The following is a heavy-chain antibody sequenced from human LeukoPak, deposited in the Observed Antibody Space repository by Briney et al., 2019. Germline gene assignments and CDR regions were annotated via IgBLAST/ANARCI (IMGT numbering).Heavy chain of an antibody. CDR2: INHSGSP. J-gene: IGHJ6*02. Sequence: PSETLSLTCAVYGGSFSGYSWYWIRQPPGKGLEWIGEINHSGSPTYNPSLKSRVTMSVDTSKNQFSLKLTSVTAADTAVYYCGRENTTVTTFHYNYYGMDVWGQGTTVTVSS. CDR3: GRENTTVTTFHYNYYGMDV. V-gene: IGHV4-34*01. D-gene: IGHD4-17*01. CDR1: GGSFSGYS.